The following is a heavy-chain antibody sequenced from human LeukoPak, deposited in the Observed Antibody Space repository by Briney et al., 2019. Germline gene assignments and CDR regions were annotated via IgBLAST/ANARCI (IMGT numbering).Heavy chain of an antibody. Sequence: PGGSLRLSCAASGFTVSSNYMSWVRQAPGKGLEWVSLIYSGGSTYYADSVKGRFTISRDNSKNTVYLQMNSLRAEDTAVYYCAKSHDSSGYYSYTTFDYWGQGTLVTVSS. J-gene: IGHJ4*02. CDR3: AKSHDSSGYYSYTTFDY. CDR1: GFTVSSNY. CDR2: IYSGGST. V-gene: IGHV3-53*01. D-gene: IGHD3-22*01.